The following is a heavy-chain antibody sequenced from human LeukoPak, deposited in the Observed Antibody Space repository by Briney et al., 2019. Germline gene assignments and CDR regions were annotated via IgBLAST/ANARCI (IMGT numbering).Heavy chain of an antibody. V-gene: IGHV4-59*01. J-gene: IGHJ4*02. CDR2: IYYSGST. CDR1: GGSISSYY. CDR3: AREPRDGYNLFDY. Sequence: SETLSLTCTVSGGSISSYYWSSIRQPPGKGLEWIGYIYYSGSTNYNPSLKSRVTISVDTSKNQFSLKLSSVTAADTAVYYCAREPRDGYNLFDYWGQGTLVTVSS. D-gene: IGHD5-24*01.